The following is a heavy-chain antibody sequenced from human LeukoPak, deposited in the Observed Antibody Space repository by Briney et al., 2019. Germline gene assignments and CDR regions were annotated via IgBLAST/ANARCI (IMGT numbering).Heavy chain of an antibody. D-gene: IGHD1-26*01. J-gene: IGHJ4*02. CDR1: GFTFSSYG. CDR2: ISSVSRYI. Sequence: AGGSLRLSCAVSGFTFSSYGMNWVRQAPGKGLEWVSSISSVSRYIYYADSVKGRFTISRDNAKNSLYLQMNSLRAEDTDVYYCARGWELLSYFDYWGQGTLVTVSS. CDR3: ARGWELLSYFDY. V-gene: IGHV3-21*01.